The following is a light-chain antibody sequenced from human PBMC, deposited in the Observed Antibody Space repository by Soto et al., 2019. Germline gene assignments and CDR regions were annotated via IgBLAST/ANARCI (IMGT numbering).Light chain of an antibody. Sequence: DIQMTQSASTRSGSLGGRVTITWRASQTISSWLAWYQQKTGKAPKLLIYKASTLKSGVPSRFSGSGYGTEFNLTISSLQTDDLATYYCQQYHIYSGTFGQGTKVDIK. V-gene: IGKV1-5*03. CDR2: KAS. CDR3: QQYHIYSGT. J-gene: IGKJ1*01. CDR1: QTISSW.